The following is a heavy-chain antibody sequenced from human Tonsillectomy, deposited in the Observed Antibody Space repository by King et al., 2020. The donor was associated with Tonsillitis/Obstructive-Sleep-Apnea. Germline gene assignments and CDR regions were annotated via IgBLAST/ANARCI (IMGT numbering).Heavy chain of an antibody. CDR3: ARARGSYSLDY. V-gene: IGHV3-7*04. D-gene: IGHD1-26*01. CDR1: GFTFSSYL. Sequence: VQLVESGGGLVQPGGSLRLSCAASGFTFSSYLMSWVRQAPGKRLEWGANIKQDGSEKYYVDSVKGRFTISRDNSKNSLYLQMNSLRAEDTAVYYCARARGSYSLDYWGQGTLVTVSS. J-gene: IGHJ4*02. CDR2: IKQDGSEK.